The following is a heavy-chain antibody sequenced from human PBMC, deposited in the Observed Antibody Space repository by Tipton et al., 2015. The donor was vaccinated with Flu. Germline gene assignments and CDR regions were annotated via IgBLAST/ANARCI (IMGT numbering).Heavy chain of an antibody. J-gene: IGHJ4*02. Sequence: TLSLTCTVSGGSISSYYWSWIRQPPGKGLEWIGYIYYSGSTNYNPSLKSRVTISVDTSKNQFSLKLGSVTAADTAVYYCARVGPNDYNFWFDYWGQGTLVTVSS. CDR2: IYYSGST. V-gene: IGHV4-59*01. CDR1: GGSISSYY. CDR3: ARVGPNDYNFWFDY. D-gene: IGHD1-20*01.